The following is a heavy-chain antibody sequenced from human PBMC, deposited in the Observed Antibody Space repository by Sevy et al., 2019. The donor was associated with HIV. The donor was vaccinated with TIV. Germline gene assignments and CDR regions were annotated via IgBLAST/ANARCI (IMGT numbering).Heavy chain of an antibody. CDR3: GKGGGGHYDPDEIGYYFYYYNMDV. Sequence: GGSLRLSCAVSGFSFDSYGMTWVRQAPGKGLEWVSGISGSGTRTYYADSVKGRFIISRDNSKNTLYLQMNSLRSEDTASYYWGKGGGGHYDPDEIGYYFYYYNMDVWGKGTTVTVSS. CDR2: ISGSGTRT. J-gene: IGHJ6*03. CDR1: GFSFDSYG. D-gene: IGHD3-22*01. V-gene: IGHV3-23*01.